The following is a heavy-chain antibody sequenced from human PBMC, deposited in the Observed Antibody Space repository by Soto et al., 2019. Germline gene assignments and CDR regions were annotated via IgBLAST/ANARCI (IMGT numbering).Heavy chain of an antibody. Sequence: QVQLQQWGAGLLKPSETLSLTCAVYVGSFSGHYWSWIRQPPGKGLEWIGEINHSGSTNYNPSLKSRVTISVDTSKNQFSLKLSSVTAADTAVYYCARGQRIGVITTWFDYWGQGTLVTVSS. V-gene: IGHV4-34*01. CDR1: VGSFSGHY. D-gene: IGHD3-22*01. J-gene: IGHJ4*02. CDR3: ARGQRIGVITTWFDY. CDR2: INHSGST.